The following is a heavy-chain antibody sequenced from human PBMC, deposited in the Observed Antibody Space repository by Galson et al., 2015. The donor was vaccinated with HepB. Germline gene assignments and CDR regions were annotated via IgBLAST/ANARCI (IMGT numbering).Heavy chain of an antibody. V-gene: IGHV3-23*01. CDR3: ARDQWATVTTDGMDV. CDR1: GFTFSNYA. CDR2: ISGSGGST. J-gene: IGHJ6*02. Sequence: LRLSCAASGFTFSNYAMTWVRQAPGKGLEWVSSISGSGGSTYYADSVKGRFTISRDNSKNTLYLQMNSLRAEDTAVYYCARDQWATVTTDGMDVWGQGTTVTVSS. D-gene: IGHD4-17*01.